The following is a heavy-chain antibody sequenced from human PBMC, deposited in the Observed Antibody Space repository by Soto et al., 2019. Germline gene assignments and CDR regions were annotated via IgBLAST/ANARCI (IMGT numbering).Heavy chain of an antibody. D-gene: IGHD1-1*01. Sequence: QITLKESGPTLVEPTETLTLTCSCSGFSLTTHPMGVGWLRQPPGRALEWLAVIYWDDDKRYNPSLRSRLTITKDTSKRQVVLTMTYMEPADTATYYCAHRLGGFTWNDGYLDYWGQGTLVTVSS. V-gene: IGHV2-5*02. J-gene: IGHJ4*02. CDR1: GFSLTTHPMG. CDR3: AHRLGGFTWNDGYLDY. CDR2: IYWDDDK.